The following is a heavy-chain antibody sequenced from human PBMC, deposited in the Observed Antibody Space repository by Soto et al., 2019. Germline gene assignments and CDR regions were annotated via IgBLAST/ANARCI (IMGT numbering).Heavy chain of an antibody. V-gene: IGHV3-23*01. CDR2: ISGSGGST. J-gene: IGHJ6*02. CDR1: GFTFRSYA. CDR3: ANGGYSYGYVSYYYGMDV. Sequence: EVQLLESGGGLVQPGGSLRLSCAASGFTFRSYAMSWVRQAPGKGLEWVSAISGSGGSTYYADSVKGRFTISRDNSKNTLYLQMNSLRAEDTAVYYCANGGYSYGYVSYYYGMDVWGQGTTVTVSS. D-gene: IGHD5-18*01.